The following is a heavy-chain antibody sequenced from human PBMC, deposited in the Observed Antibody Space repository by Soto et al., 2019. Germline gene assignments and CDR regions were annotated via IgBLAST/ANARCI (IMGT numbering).Heavy chain of an antibody. Sequence: SETLSLTCTVSGGSISSYYWSWIRQPAGKGLEWIGRIYTSGSTNYNPSLKSRVTMSVDTSKNQFSLKLSSVTAADTAVYYCAREGWLAAAGNPFSEYFQHWGQGTLVTVSS. CDR1: GGSISSYY. V-gene: IGHV4-4*07. J-gene: IGHJ1*01. D-gene: IGHD6-13*01. CDR3: AREGWLAAAGNPFSEYFQH. CDR2: IYTSGST.